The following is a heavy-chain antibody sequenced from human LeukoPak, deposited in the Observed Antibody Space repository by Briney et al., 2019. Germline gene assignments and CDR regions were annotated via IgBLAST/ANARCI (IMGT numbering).Heavy chain of an antibody. J-gene: IGHJ6*03. Sequence: SETLSLTCTVSGGSISSYYWSWIRQPPGKGLEWIGYIYYSGSTNYNPSLTIRVIISVDTSKNQFSLKLSSVTAADTAVYYCARGAATYYDFWSGYYRDYYYYYMDVWGKGTTVTVSS. D-gene: IGHD3-3*01. CDR3: ARGAATYYDFWSGYYRDYYYYYMDV. CDR2: IYYSGST. V-gene: IGHV4-59*01. CDR1: GGSISSYY.